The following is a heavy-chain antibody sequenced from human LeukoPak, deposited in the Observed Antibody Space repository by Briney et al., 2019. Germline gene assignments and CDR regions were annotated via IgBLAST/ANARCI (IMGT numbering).Heavy chain of an antibody. CDR2: ISSSGSTI. V-gene: IGHV3-11*04. Sequence: GGSLRLSCAASGFTFSDYYMSWIRQAPGKGLEWVSYISSSGSTIYYADSVKGRFTISRDNAKNSLYLQMNSLRAEDTAVYFCAGHYDSSGYRVDVFDIWGQGTMVTVSS. CDR1: GFTFSDYY. CDR3: AGHYDSSGYRVDVFDI. J-gene: IGHJ3*02. D-gene: IGHD3-22*01.